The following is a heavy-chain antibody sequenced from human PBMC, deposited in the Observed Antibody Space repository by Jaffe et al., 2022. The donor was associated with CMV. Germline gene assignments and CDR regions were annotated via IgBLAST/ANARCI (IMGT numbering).Heavy chain of an antibody. Sequence: QVQLQESGPGLVKPSETLSLTCTVSGGSISGYYWSWIRQPPGKGLEWIGYIFSSGTTNYNPSLKSRVTISVDTSKNQFSLKLSSLTAADTAVYYCARQGYCSTTSCFDYWGQGTLVTFSS. D-gene: IGHD2-2*01. J-gene: IGHJ4*02. CDR1: GGSISGYY. V-gene: IGHV4-59*08. CDR2: IFSSGTT. CDR3: ARQGYCSTTSCFDY.